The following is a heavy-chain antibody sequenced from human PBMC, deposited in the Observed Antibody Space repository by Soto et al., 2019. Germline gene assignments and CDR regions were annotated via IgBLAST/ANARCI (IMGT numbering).Heavy chain of an antibody. CDR2: ISSSSSTI. CDR1: GLTFSSYS. CDR3: ARPEYSSSSYGMDV. J-gene: IGHJ6*02. D-gene: IGHD6-6*01. V-gene: IGHV3-48*02. Sequence: EVQLVESGGGLVQPGGSLRLSCAASGLTFSSYSMNWVRQAPGKGLEWVSYISSSSSTIYYADSVKGRFTITRDNAKNSRYLQMNSLRDEDTAVYYCARPEYSSSSYGMDVWGQGTTVTVSS.